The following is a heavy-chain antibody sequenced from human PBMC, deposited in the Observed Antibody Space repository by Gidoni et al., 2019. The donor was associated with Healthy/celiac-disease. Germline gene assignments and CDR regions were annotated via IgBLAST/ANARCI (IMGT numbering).Heavy chain of an antibody. CDR2: IYYSGST. D-gene: IGHD3-22*01. CDR3: ASGYDSSGYYYSDY. Sequence: QLQLQESGPGLVKPSETLSLTCTVSGGSISSSSYYWGWIRQPPGKGLEWIGSIYYSGSTYYNPSLKSRVTISVDTSKNQFSLKLSSVTAADTAVYYCASGYDSSGYYYSDYWGQGTLVTVSS. V-gene: IGHV4-39*01. J-gene: IGHJ4*02. CDR1: GGSISSSSYY.